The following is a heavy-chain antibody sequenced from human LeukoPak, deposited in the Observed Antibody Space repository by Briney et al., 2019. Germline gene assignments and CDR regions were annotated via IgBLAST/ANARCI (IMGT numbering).Heavy chain of an antibody. Sequence: SVKVSCKASGGTFSSYAISWVRQAPGQGLEWMGGIIPIFGTANYAQKFQGRVTMTRDTSTSTVYMELSSLRSEDTAVYYCARGDYDSSGPDFDYWGQGTLVTVSS. CDR2: IIPIFGTA. CDR3: ARGDYDSSGPDFDY. CDR1: GGTFSSYA. V-gene: IGHV1-69*05. D-gene: IGHD3-22*01. J-gene: IGHJ4*02.